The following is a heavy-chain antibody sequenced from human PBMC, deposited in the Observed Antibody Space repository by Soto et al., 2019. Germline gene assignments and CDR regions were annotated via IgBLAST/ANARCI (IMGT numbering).Heavy chain of an antibody. CDR2: MNPNSGNT. CDR1: GYTFASCD. Sequence: GASVEVCCKASGYTFASCDSSWVRQENRQGLEWMGWMNPNSGNTGNAQKFQGRVTMTRNTSISTAYMELSSLRSEDTAVYYCARGGPSACGSDCYDAFDIWGQGTMVTVSS. J-gene: IGHJ3*02. V-gene: IGHV1-8*01. CDR3: ARGGPSACGSDCYDAFDI. D-gene: IGHD2-21*01.